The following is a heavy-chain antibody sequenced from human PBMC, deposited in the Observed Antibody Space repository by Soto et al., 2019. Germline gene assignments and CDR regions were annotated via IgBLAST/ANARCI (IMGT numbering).Heavy chain of an antibody. Sequence: PGGSLRLSCVASGFTFNKYVINWVRQAPGKGLEWVSAISGSGDTTYYADSVKGRFTISRDNSKNTLYLLMNSLRAEDTAVYYCAKDLSPSSGTYYGYFDNWGQGTLVTVSS. CDR2: ISGSGDTT. D-gene: IGHD1-26*01. V-gene: IGHV3-23*01. CDR1: GFTFNKYV. CDR3: AKDLSPSSGTYYGYFDN. J-gene: IGHJ4*02.